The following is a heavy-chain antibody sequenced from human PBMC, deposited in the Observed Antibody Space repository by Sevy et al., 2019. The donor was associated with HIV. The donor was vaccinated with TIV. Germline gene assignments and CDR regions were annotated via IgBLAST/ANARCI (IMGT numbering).Heavy chain of an antibody. Sequence: GGSLRLSCAVSGITVSGNYMGWVRQAPGKGLQWVSGIFASSNTHFADSVKGRFSISRDNSKNTLSLQMNSLSAEDTAVYYCARAVEDYSDSSGWDWYFDLWGRGTLDTVSS. D-gene: IGHD3-22*01. CDR2: IFASSNT. J-gene: IGHJ2*01. CDR3: ARAVEDYSDSSGWDWYFDL. CDR1: GITVSGNY. V-gene: IGHV3-66*01.